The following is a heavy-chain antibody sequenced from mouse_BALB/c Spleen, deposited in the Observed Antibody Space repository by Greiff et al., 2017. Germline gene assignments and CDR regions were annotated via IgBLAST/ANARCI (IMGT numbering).Heavy chain of an antibody. CDR3: SRFYYGSSN. Sequence: EVMLVESGGDLVKPGGSLKLSCAASGFTFSSYGMSWVRQTPDKRLEWVATISSGGSYTYYPDSVKGRFTISRDNAKNTLYLQMSSLKSEDTAMYYCSRFYYGSSNWGQGTTLTVSS. CDR2: ISSGGSYT. CDR1: GFTFSSYG. D-gene: IGHD1-1*01. V-gene: IGHV5-6*01. J-gene: IGHJ2*01.